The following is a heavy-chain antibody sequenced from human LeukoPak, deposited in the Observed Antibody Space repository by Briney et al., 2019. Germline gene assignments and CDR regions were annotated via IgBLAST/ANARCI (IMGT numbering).Heavy chain of an antibody. CDR1: GFTFSSYG. V-gene: IGHV3-30*02. D-gene: IGHD1-26*01. CDR3: ARGKWEPLDY. J-gene: IGHJ4*02. CDR2: IRYDGSNK. Sequence: GGSLRLSCAASGFTFSSYGMHWVRQAPGKGLEWVAFIRYDGSNKYYADSVKGRFTISRDNAKNSLYLQMNSLRAEDTAVYYCARGKWEPLDYWGQGTLVTVSS.